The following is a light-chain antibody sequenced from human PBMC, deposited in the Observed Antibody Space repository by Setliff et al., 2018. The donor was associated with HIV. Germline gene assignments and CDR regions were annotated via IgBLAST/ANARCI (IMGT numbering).Light chain of an antibody. Sequence: QSALTQPASVSGSPGQSITISCTGTSSDIGGYNFVSWYQHHPGKAPKLMIYEVSNRPSGASNRFSGSKSGNTASLTISGLQAEDEADYYCSSYTSSSPYVFGTGTKVTVL. CDR1: SSDIGGYNF. J-gene: IGLJ1*01. V-gene: IGLV2-14*01. CDR3: SSYTSSSPYV. CDR2: EVS.